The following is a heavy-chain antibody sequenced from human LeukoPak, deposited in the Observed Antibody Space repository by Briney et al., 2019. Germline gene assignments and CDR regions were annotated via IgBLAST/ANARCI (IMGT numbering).Heavy chain of an antibody. CDR3: ARGGYDFWSGYFSYYYYGMDV. D-gene: IGHD3-3*01. CDR1: GFTFXXYD. Sequence: GFTFXXYDMHWVRHATGKGLEWVSAIGTAGDTYYPGSVKGRFTISRENAKNSLYLQMNSLRAGDTAVYYCARGGYDFWSGYFSYYYYGMDVWGQGTTVTVSS. V-gene: IGHV3-13*01. CDR2: IGTAGDT. J-gene: IGHJ6*02.